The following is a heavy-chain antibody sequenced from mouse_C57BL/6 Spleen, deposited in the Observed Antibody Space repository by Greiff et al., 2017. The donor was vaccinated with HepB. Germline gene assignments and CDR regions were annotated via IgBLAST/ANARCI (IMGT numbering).Heavy chain of an antibody. CDR3: ARNSDWDLYYYAMDY. Sequence: VKLMESGPGLVAPSQSLSITCTVSGFSLTSYAISWVRQPPGKGLEWLGVIWTGGGTNYNSALKSRLSISKDNSKSQVFLKMNSLQTDDTARYYCARNSDWDLYYYAMDYWGQGTSVTVSS. J-gene: IGHJ4*01. CDR1: GFSLTSYA. V-gene: IGHV2-9-1*01. CDR2: IWTGGGT. D-gene: IGHD4-1*01.